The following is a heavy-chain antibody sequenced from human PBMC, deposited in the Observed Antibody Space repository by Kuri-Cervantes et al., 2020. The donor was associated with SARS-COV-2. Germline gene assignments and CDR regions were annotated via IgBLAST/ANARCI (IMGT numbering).Heavy chain of an antibody. CDR3: ARSAVSGNLYNYGLGV. V-gene: IGHV4-39*01. CDR1: RGSISSSSYY. D-gene: IGHD6-19*01. J-gene: IGHJ6*02. Sequence: SETLSLTCSLSRGSISSSSYYWGWIRQSPEKGLEWIGFMYSSGTTYYNPSLRSRITILVDTSRRQFSLKLRSVTAADTAVYYCARSAVSGNLYNYGLGVWGQGTSVTVSS. CDR2: MYSSGTT.